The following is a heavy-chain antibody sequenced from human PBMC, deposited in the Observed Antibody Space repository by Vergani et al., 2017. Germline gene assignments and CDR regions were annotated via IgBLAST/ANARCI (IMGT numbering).Heavy chain of an antibody. V-gene: IGHV3-23*01. J-gene: IGHJ4*02. CDR1: GFTFNSYA. Sequence: QLLESGGGLIQPGGSLRLSCAASGFTFNSYAMTWVRQAPGKGLEWVSGINSNGGSTYYADSVKGRFTISRDNSKNTLYLHMNSLRAEDTAVYYCARDNYRHPGAVDYWGQGTLVTVSS. CDR3: ARDNYRHPGAVDY. CDR2: INSNGGST. D-gene: IGHD3-16*02.